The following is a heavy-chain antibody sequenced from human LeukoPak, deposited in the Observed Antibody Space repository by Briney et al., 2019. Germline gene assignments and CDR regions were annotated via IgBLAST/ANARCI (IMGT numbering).Heavy chain of an antibody. V-gene: IGHV4-39*07. J-gene: IGHJ6*02. CDR2: IYYSGST. CDR3: ARLLRGGDYYYYGMDV. D-gene: IGHD2-21*01. CDR1: GGSISSSSYY. Sequence: SETPSLTCTVSGGSISSSSYYWGWIRQPPGKGLEWIGSIYYSGSTYYNPSLKSRVTISVDTSKNQFSLKLSSVTAADTAVYYCARLLRGGDYYYYGMDVWGQGTTVTVSS.